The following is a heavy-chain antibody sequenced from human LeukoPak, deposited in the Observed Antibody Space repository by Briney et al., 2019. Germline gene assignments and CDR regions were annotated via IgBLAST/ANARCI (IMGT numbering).Heavy chain of an antibody. D-gene: IGHD1-14*01. J-gene: IGHJ4*02. CDR3: VRGNQNFDY. CDR2: VYFRSKWYS. Sequence: SQTLSLTCAISGESVSSSSASWNWISQSPSRGLEWLGRVYFRSKWYSDYAESVRSRITVSPDTSKNQFSLQLTSVSLDDTAIYYCVRGNQNFDYWGQGTLVTVSS. V-gene: IGHV6-1*01. CDR1: GESVSSSSAS.